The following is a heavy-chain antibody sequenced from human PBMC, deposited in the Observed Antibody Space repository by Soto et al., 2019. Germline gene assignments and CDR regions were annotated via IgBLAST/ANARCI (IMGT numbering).Heavy chain of an antibody. CDR2: ISSSGSTI. CDR3: ASRGDDFWSGYYTGAFDI. Sequence: QVQLVESGGGLVKPGGSLRLSCAASGFTFSDYYMSWIHQAPGKGLEWVSYISSSGSTIYYADSVKGRFTISRDNAKNSLYLQMNSLRAEDTAVYYCASRGDDFWSGYYTGAFDIWGQGTMVTVSS. J-gene: IGHJ3*02. D-gene: IGHD3-3*01. V-gene: IGHV3-11*01. CDR1: GFTFSDYY.